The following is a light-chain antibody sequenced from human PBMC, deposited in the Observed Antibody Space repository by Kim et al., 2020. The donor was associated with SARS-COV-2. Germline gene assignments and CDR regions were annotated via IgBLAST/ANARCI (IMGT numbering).Light chain of an antibody. Sequence: LSPGERAPLSRRASQSVSSSYLAWYRQKPGQAPRLLIYAASSRATGIPDRFSGSGSGTDFTLTISRLEPEDSAVYSCQQFGRSPYTFGQGTKLEI. CDR3: QQFGRSPYT. V-gene: IGKV3-20*01. J-gene: IGKJ2*01. CDR1: QSVSSSY. CDR2: AAS.